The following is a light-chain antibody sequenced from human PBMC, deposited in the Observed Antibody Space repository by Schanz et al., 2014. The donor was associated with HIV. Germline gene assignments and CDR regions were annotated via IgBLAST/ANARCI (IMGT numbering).Light chain of an antibody. CDR3: QNTGSAPLT. V-gene: IGKV1-27*01. CDR1: QDISNS. CDR2: SAS. J-gene: IGKJ4*01. Sequence: QMTQSPSSLSPSVGDRVTITCRASQDISNSLAWYQQRPGKVPRLLIDSASTLQTGVPSRFSGSGSGTHFTLTINSLQPEDFATYYCQNTGSAPLTFGGGTKVE.